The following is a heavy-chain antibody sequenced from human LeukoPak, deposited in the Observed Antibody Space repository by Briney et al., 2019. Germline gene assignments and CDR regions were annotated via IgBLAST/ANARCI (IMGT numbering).Heavy chain of an antibody. CDR1: GFTFSDFG. D-gene: IGHD2-2*03. CDR3: ARDWIDRSLDY. J-gene: IGHJ4*02. CDR2: LSPHGNYE. V-gene: IGHV3-33*01. Sequence: GGSLRLSCAASGFTFSDFGIHWVRQAPGKGLEWVAVLSPHGNYEYYAGSVQGRFTISRDDSKNTVFLQMNSLRDEDTAVYYCARDWIDRSLDYWGQGTLVTVSS.